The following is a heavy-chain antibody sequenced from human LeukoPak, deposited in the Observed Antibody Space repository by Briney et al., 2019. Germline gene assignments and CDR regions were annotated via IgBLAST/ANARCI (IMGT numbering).Heavy chain of an antibody. Sequence: GGSLRLSCAASGFTFSSYWMSWVRQAPGKGLEWVANIKRDGSEKYYVDSVKGRFTISRDNAKNSLYLQMNSLRAEDTAVYYCARERSNYYMDVWGKGTTVTVSS. CDR2: IKRDGSEK. CDR3: ARERSNYYMDV. J-gene: IGHJ6*03. CDR1: GFTFSSYW. V-gene: IGHV3-7*01. D-gene: IGHD1-26*01.